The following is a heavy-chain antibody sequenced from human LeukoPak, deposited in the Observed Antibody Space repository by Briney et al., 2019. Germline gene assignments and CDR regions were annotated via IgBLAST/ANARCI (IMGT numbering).Heavy chain of an antibody. CDR3: ARDLTWNSGAPEGGP. Sequence: GGSLRLSCAASGFTFSSYWMNWVRQAPGKGLEWVANIKQDGSEKFYVDSVKGRFTISRDNAKNSLFLQMNSLRAEDTAVYYCARDLTWNSGAPEGGPWGQGTLVTVSS. D-gene: IGHD2-15*01. CDR2: IKQDGSEK. CDR1: GFTFSSYW. V-gene: IGHV3-7*01. J-gene: IGHJ4*02.